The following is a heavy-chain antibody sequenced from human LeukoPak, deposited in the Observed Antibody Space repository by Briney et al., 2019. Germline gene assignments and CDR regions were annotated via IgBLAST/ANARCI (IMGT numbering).Heavy chain of an antibody. CDR2: IIPIFGTA. CDR1: GGTFSSYA. J-gene: IGHJ6*04. Sequence: GASVKVSCKASGGTFSSYAISWVRQAPGQGLEWMGGIIPIFGTANYAQKFRGRVTITADESTSTAYMELSSLRSEDTAVYYCARDSGCSGGSCYFYYYYGMDVWGKGTTVTVSS. D-gene: IGHD2-15*01. CDR3: ARDSGCSGGSCYFYYYYGMDV. V-gene: IGHV1-69*13.